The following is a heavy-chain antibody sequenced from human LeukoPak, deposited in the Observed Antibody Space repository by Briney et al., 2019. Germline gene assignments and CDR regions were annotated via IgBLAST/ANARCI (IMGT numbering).Heavy chain of an antibody. CDR3: ARGSSGWYVGYFDL. V-gene: IGHV3-7*01. J-gene: IGHJ2*01. Sequence: GGSLRLSCAASGFTFSSYWMSWVRQAPGKGLGWVANIKQDGSEKYYVDSVKGRFTISRDNAKNSLYLQMNSLRAEDTAVYYCARGSSGWYVGYFDLWGRGTLVTVSS. D-gene: IGHD6-19*01. CDR2: IKQDGSEK. CDR1: GFTFSSYW.